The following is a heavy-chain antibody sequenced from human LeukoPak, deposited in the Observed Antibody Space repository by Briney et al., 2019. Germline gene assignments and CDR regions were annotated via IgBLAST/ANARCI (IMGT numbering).Heavy chain of an antibody. CDR1: GFTFSNYG. CDR3: ARRYCSGGSCNDY. V-gene: IGHV3-21*01. D-gene: IGHD2-15*01. J-gene: IGHJ4*02. Sequence: GGSLRLSCEASGFTFSNYGMNWVRQAPGKGLDWVSAISSSGSYIYYADSVKGRFTISRDNAKNSLYLQMNSLRAEDTAVYYCARRYCSGGSCNDYWGQGTLVTVSS. CDR2: ISSSGSYI.